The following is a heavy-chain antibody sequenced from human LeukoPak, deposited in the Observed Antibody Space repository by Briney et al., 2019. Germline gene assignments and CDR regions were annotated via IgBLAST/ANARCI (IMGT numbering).Heavy chain of an antibody. Sequence: SETLSLTCTVSGGSIGSDYWTWIRQPPGKGLEYIGYIYYTGGTNYNPSLKSRVTISVDTSKNQFSLELSSVTAADTAVYFCAKYGNSGWVIDNWGQGTLVTVSS. D-gene: IGHD6-19*01. J-gene: IGHJ4*02. CDR2: IYYTGGT. CDR3: AKYGNSGWVIDN. V-gene: IGHV4-59*08. CDR1: GGSIGSDY.